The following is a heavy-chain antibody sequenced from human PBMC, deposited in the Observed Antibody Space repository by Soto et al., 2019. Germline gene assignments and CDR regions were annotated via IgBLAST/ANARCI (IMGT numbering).Heavy chain of an antibody. V-gene: IGHV3-33*01. CDR2: IWYDGSNK. Sequence: GGSLRLSCAASGFTFSSYGMHWVRQAPGKGLEWVAVIWYDGSNKYYADSVKGRFTISRDNSKNTLYLQMNSLRAEDTAVYYCARASSSRSLGPYYYYYYMDVWGKGTTVTVSS. CDR3: ARASSSRSLGPYYYYYYMDV. J-gene: IGHJ6*03. D-gene: IGHD6-13*01. CDR1: GFTFSSYG.